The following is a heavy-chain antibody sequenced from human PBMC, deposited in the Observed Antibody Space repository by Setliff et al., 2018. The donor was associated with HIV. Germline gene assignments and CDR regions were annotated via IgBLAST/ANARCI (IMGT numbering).Heavy chain of an antibody. V-gene: IGHV4-31*03. J-gene: IGHJ4*02. CDR1: GGSISTNYYY. Sequence: KASETLSLTCNVSGGSISTNYYYWSWIRQHPGKGLEWIGYIYNSGTTFYNPSLEGRLIMSVDPSKNQFSLKLTSVTAADTAVYYCARGRYFRDISDSLFDFWGQGTLVTVSS. CDR3: ARGRYFRDISDSLFDF. D-gene: IGHD2-21*01. CDR2: IYNSGTT.